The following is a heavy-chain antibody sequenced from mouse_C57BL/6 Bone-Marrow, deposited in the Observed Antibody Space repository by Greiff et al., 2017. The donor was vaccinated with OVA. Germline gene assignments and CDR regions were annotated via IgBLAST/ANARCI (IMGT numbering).Heavy chain of an antibody. CDR2: INPYNGGT. V-gene: IGHV1-19*01. CDR1: GYTFTDYY. J-gene: IGHJ4*01. Sequence: DVKLHESGPVLVKPGASVKMSCKASGYTFTDYYMNWVKQSHGKSLEWIGVINPYNGGTSYNQKFKGKATLTVDKSSSTAYMELNSLTSEDSAVYYCARANAMDYWGQGTSVTVSS. CDR3: ARANAMDY. D-gene: IGHD4-1*01.